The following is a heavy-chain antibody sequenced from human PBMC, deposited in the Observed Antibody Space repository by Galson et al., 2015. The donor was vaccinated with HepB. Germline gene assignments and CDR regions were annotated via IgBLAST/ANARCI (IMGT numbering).Heavy chain of an antibody. V-gene: IGHV1-69*02. CDR1: GYTFSSYT. CDR2: IIPILGIA. CDR3: ASDTTRGSGPLSLWY. Sequence: SVKVSCKASGYTFSSYTISWVRQAPGQGLEWMGRIIPILGIANYAQKFQGRVTITADKSTSTAYMELSSLRSEDTAVYYCASDTTRGSGPLSLWYWGQGTLLTVPS. D-gene: IGHD3-10*01. J-gene: IGHJ4*02.